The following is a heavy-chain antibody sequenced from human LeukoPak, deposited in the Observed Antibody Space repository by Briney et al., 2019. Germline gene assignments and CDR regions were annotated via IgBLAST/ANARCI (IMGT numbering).Heavy chain of an antibody. CDR1: GGSISSSSYY. CDR2: IYYSGST. Sequence: SETLSLTCTVSGGSISSSSYYWGWIRQPPGKGLEWIGSIYYSGSTYYNPSLKSRVTISVDTSKNQFSLKLSSVTAADTAVYYCARRPLSSSAGYFDYCGQGTLVTVSS. D-gene: IGHD6-6*01. CDR3: ARRPLSSSAGYFDY. J-gene: IGHJ4*02. V-gene: IGHV4-39*01.